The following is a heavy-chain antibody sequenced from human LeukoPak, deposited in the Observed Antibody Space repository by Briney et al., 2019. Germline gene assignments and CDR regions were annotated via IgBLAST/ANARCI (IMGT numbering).Heavy chain of an antibody. CDR2: ISSSSSYI. V-gene: IGHV3-21*01. CDR3: ATSEGHVNWFDP. CDR1: GFTFSSYS. Sequence: GGSLRLSCAASGFTFSSYSMNWVRQAPGKGLEWVSSISSSSSYIYYADSVKGRFTISRDNAKNSLYLQMNSLRAEDTAVYYCATSEGHVNWFDPWGQGTLVTVSS. J-gene: IGHJ5*02.